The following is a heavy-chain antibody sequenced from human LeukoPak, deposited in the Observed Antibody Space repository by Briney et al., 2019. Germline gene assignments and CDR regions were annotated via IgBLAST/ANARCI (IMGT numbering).Heavy chain of an antibody. D-gene: IGHD1-14*01. CDR3: ARVWVEGFRTSPYFDY. V-gene: IGHV4-59*01. CDR2: IYYSGST. Sequence: SETLSLTCTVSGGSNSSYYWSWIRQPPGKGLEWIGYIYYSGSTNYNPSLKSRVTISVDTSKNQFSLKLSSVTAADTAVYYCARVWVEGFRTSPYFDYWGQGTLVTVSS. CDR1: GGSNSSYY. J-gene: IGHJ4*02.